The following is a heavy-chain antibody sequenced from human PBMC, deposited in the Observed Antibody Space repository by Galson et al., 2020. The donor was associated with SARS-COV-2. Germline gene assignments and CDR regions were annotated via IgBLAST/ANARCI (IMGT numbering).Heavy chain of an antibody. Sequence: SETLSLTCTVSGASISSGRYYWSWIRQPAGKGLEWIGRIYKSGNTNYNPSLWSQVTISVDTSKNQFSLKLTSVTAADTAVYYCARGNSPWVTIFGVRTGPCGMDVWGQGTPVTVSS. CDR1: GASISSGRYY. CDR3: ARGNSPWVTIFGVRTGPCGMDV. V-gene: IGHV4-61*02. J-gene: IGHJ6*02. D-gene: IGHD3-3*01. CDR2: IYKSGNT.